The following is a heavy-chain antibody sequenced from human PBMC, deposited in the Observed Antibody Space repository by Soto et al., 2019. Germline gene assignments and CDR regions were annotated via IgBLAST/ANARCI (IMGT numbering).Heavy chain of an antibody. D-gene: IGHD3-22*01. J-gene: IGHJ4*02. CDR3: AKGKYYYDSSGSPSGY. CDR2: ISYDGSNK. CDR1: GFTFSSYG. Sequence: QVQLVESGGGVVQPGRSLRLSCAASGFTFSSYGMHWVRQAPGKGLEWVAVISYDGSNKYYADSVKGRFTISRDNSKNTLYLQMNSLRAEDTAVYYCAKGKYYYDSSGSPSGYWGQGTLVTVSS. V-gene: IGHV3-30*18.